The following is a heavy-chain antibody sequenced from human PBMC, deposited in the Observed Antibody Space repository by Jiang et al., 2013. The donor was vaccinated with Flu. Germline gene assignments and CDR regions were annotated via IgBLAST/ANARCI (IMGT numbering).Heavy chain of an antibody. J-gene: IGHJ4*02. D-gene: IGHD3-16*01. CDR2: ITSSSSYI. V-gene: IGHV3-21*01. CDR3: ARDRWELRYYFDY. Sequence: PGGSLRLSCAASRFTFSDYSMNWVRQAPGKGLEWVSSITSSSSYIYYADSVKGRFTISRDNAKNSLYLQMNSLRAEDTAVYYCARDRWELRYYFDYWGQGTLVTVSS. CDR1: RFTFSDYS.